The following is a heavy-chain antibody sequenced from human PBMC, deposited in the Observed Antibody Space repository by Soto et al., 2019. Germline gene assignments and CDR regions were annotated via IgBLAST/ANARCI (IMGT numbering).Heavy chain of an antibody. V-gene: IGHV1-69*01. CDR1: GGILSSYV. J-gene: IGHJ4*02. CDR2: IILISGTA. Sequence: QVQLVQSGAEVKKPGSSVRVSCKTSGGILSSYVISWVRQAPGQGLEWMGGIILISGTANYAQNFQGRVTITADESTGTVYLELSSLKSDDTAVYYCAMDGFSGSYYPEWGQGTLVTFSS. CDR3: AMDGFSGSYYPE. D-gene: IGHD1-26*01.